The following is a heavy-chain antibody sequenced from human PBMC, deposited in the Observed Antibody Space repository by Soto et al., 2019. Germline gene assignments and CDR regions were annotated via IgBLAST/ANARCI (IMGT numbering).Heavy chain of an antibody. CDR2: LWSDGSNK. D-gene: IGHD2-2*01. CDR1: GFIFRNYG. J-gene: IGHJ5*02. V-gene: IGHV3-33*06. CDR3: AKCGLVVPTALNWFDP. Sequence: GGSLRLSCVASGFIFRNYGLHWVRQAPGKGLEWVAVLWSDGSNKYYADSVKGRFTISRDNSKEMLFLQMDSLRAEDTAIYYCAKCGLVVPTALNWFDPWGQGTLVTVSS.